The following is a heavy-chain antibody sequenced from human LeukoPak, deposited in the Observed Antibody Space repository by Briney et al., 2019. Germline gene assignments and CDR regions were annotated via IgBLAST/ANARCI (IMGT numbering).Heavy chain of an antibody. Sequence: GESLKISCKGSGYSFTSYWIGWVRQMPGKGLEWMGIIYPGDSDTRYSPSFQGQVTISADKSISTAYLQWSSLKASDTAMYYCARRASSSWYDGGASYNWFDPWGQGTLVTVSS. V-gene: IGHV5-51*01. J-gene: IGHJ5*02. D-gene: IGHD6-13*01. CDR1: GYSFTSYW. CDR2: IYPGDSDT. CDR3: ARRASSSWYDGGASYNWFDP.